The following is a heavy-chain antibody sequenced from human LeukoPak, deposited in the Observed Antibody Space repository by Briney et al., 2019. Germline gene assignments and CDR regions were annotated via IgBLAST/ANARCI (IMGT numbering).Heavy chain of an antibody. D-gene: IGHD5-24*01. CDR1: GGTFSSYA. Sequence: SVKVSCKASGGTFSSYAISWVRQAPGQGLEWMGGIIPIFGTANYAQKFQGRVTITTDESTSTAYMELSSLRSEDTAVYYCAAWPHPHRGARGMAFDIWGQGTMVTVSS. CDR2: IIPIFGTA. V-gene: IGHV1-69*05. J-gene: IGHJ3*02. CDR3: AAWPHPHRGARGMAFDI.